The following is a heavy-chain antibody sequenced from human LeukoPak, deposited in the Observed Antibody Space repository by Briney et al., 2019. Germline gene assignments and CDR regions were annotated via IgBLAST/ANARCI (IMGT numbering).Heavy chain of an antibody. V-gene: IGHV1-2*02. CDR1: GYTFTGYY. CDR3: ARDTGRGATTPRVWFDP. J-gene: IGHJ5*02. CDR2: INPNSGGT. Sequence: ASVKVSCKASGYTFTGYYMHWVRQAPGQELEWMGWINPNSGGTNYAQKFQGRVTMTRDTSISTAYMELSRLRSDDTAVYYCARDTGRGATTPRVWFDPWGQGTLVTVSS. D-gene: IGHD4/OR15-4a*01.